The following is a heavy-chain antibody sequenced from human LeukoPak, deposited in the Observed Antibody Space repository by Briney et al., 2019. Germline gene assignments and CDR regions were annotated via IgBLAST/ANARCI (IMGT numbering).Heavy chain of an antibody. D-gene: IGHD3-10*01. J-gene: IGHJ4*02. CDR1: RFSFSLYN. Sequence: GGSLRLSCAASRFSFSLYNMNWVRQAPGKGLEWVSTIDASGTDTYYPDSVKGRFTISRDNSKNTLYLQMNSLRAEDTAVYFCARSARGAAKSPGFDFWGQGSLVTVSS. CDR2: IDASGTDT. CDR3: ARSARGAAKSPGFDF. V-gene: IGHV3-23*05.